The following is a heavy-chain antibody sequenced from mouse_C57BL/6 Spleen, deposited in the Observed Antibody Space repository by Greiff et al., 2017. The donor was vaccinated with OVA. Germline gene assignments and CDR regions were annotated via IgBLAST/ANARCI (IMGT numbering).Heavy chain of an antibody. CDR3: ARDGNYEAMDY. D-gene: IGHD2-1*01. V-gene: IGHV5-4*01. J-gene: IGHJ4*01. CDR2: ISDGGSYT. Sequence: EVKVVESGGGLVKPGGSLKLSCAASGFTFSSYAMSWVRQTPEKRLEWVATISDGGSYTYYPDNVKGRFTISRDNAKNNLYLQMSHLKSEDTAMYYCARDGNYEAMDYWGQGTSVTVSS. CDR1: GFTFSSYA.